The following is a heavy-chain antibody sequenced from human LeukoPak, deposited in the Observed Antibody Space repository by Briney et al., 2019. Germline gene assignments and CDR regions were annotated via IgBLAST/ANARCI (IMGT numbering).Heavy chain of an antibody. CDR3: TWMTTFFTVDF. Sequence: GGSLRLSCAVSGILFSDAWMSWVRQAPGQGLELVGRMKSKGGGGTTDYAAPVKGRFTISRDDSRNTLYLQMDSLQIEDTAVYYCTWMTTFFTVDFWGQGTRVTVSS. V-gene: IGHV3-15*01. D-gene: IGHD3-16*01. CDR2: MKSKGGGGTT. J-gene: IGHJ4*02. CDR1: GILFSDAW.